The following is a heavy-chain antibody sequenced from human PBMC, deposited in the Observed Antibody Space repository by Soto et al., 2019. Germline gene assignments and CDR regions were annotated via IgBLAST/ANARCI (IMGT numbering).Heavy chain of an antibody. D-gene: IGHD3-22*01. CDR1: GFTFSSSA. Sequence: EVQLLESGGGLVQPGGSLRLSCAASGFTFSSSAMTWVRQAPGKGPEWVSSINSRGDSTYYADSVKGRFTISRDFSKNTLYLEIKNLGAEDTAVYYCSLPRSDPSGWGVDWFDPWGQGTLVNVSS. CDR2: INSRGDST. J-gene: IGHJ5*02. CDR3: SLPRSDPSGWGVDWFDP. V-gene: IGHV3-23*01.